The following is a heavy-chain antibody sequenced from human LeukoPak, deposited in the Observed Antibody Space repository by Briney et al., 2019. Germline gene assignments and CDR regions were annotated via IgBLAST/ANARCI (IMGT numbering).Heavy chain of an antibody. CDR2: FSGNGGST. D-gene: IGHD1/OR15-1a*01. CDR3: AKAGNIRFDY. V-gene: IGHV3-23*01. J-gene: IGHJ4*02. Sequence: GGSLRLSCAASGFTLSSYAMSWVRQAPGKGLEWVSGFSGNGGSTYYADSVKGRFTISRDNSKNTLYLQMTSLRVEDTAVYYCAKAGNIRFDYWGQGTLVTVSS. CDR1: GFTLSSYA.